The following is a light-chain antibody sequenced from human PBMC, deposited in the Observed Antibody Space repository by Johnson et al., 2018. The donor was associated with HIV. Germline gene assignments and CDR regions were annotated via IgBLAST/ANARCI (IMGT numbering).Light chain of an antibody. CDR1: SSNIGNNY. J-gene: IGLJ1*01. CDR2: DNN. Sequence: QSVLTQPPSVSAAPGQKVTISCSGSSSNIGNNYVSRYQQLPGTAPKLLIYDNNKRPSGIPDRFSGSKSGTSATLGITGLQTGDEADYYCGTWDSSLSAYVVGTGTKVTVL. CDR3: GTWDSSLSAYV. V-gene: IGLV1-51*01.